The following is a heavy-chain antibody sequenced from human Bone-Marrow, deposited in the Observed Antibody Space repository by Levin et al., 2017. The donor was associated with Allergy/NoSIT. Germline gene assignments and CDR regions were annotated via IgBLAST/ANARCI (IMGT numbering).Heavy chain of an antibody. Sequence: GGSLRLSCAASGFTFRNHWMSWARQAPGKGLEWVAVIKEDGSAMSYVDSVRGRFTISRDNARNSLYLQLNSLRPEDAAVYFCATSMIPYFYDYWGQGTLVTVSS. V-gene: IGHV3-7*01. D-gene: IGHD3-22*01. J-gene: IGHJ4*02. CDR1: GFTFRNHW. CDR2: IKEDGSAM. CDR3: ATSMIPYFYDY.